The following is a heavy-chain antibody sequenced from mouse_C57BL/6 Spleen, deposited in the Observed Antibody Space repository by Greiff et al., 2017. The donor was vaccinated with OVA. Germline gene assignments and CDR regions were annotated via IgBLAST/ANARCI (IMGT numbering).Heavy chain of an antibody. CDR1: GYTFTDYN. D-gene: IGHD1-1*01. J-gene: IGHJ1*03. V-gene: IGHV1-18*01. CDR2: INPNNGGT. Sequence: EVQLQQSGPELVKPGASVKIPCKASGYTFTDYNMDWVKQSHGKSLEWIGDINPNNGGTIYNQKFKGKATLTVDKSSSTAYMELRSLTSEDTAVYYGARDGNPHWYFDVWGTGTTVTVSS. CDR3: ARDGNPHWYFDV.